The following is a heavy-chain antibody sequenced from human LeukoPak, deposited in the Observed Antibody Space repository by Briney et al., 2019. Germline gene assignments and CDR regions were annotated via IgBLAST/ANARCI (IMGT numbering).Heavy chain of an antibody. CDR1: GSISGYY. D-gene: IGHD2-2*01. J-gene: IGHJ3*02. Sequence: KSSETLSLTCTVSGSISGYYWSWFRQPPGKGLEWIGYIYTSGSTNYNPSLDSRVTISVDTPKNQFSLHLRSVTAAETAVYYCARQKCTSASCLTKNAFDIWGQGPMVTVSS. CDR2: IYTSGST. CDR3: ARQKCTSASCLTKNAFDI. V-gene: IGHV4-4*09.